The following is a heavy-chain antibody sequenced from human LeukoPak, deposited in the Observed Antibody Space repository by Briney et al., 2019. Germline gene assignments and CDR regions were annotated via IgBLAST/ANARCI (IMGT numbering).Heavy chain of an antibody. Sequence: LPGGSLRLSCAASGFTFSSYGMHWVRQAPGKGLEWVAFIRYDGSNKYYADSVKGRFTISRDNSKNTLYLQMNSLRAEDTAVYYCAKDPSHQRYQLLLGYWGQGTLVTVSS. D-gene: IGHD2-2*01. CDR2: IRYDGSNK. CDR3: AKDPSHQRYQLLLGY. J-gene: IGHJ4*02. CDR1: GFTFSSYG. V-gene: IGHV3-30*02.